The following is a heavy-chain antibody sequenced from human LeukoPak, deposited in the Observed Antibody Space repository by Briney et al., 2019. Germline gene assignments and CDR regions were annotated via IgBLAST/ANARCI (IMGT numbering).Heavy chain of an antibody. CDR3: ARDIVVVPAAKFEAFDY. CDR2: ISYDGSNK. CDR1: GFTFSSYA. Sequence: GGSLRLSCAASGFTFSSYAMHWVRQAPGKGLEWVAVISYDGSNKYYADSVKGRFTISRDNSKNTLYLQMNSLRAEDTAVYYCARDIVVVPAAKFEAFDYWGQGTLVTVSS. D-gene: IGHD2-2*01. J-gene: IGHJ4*02. V-gene: IGHV3-30-3*01.